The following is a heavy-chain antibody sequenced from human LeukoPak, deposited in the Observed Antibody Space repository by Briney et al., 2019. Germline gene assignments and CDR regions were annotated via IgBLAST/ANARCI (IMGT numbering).Heavy chain of an antibody. D-gene: IGHD6-19*01. Sequence: GGFLRLSCAASGFTFSSYAMHWVRQAPGKGLEYVSAISSNGGSTYYANSVKGRFTISRDNSKNTLYLQMGSLRAEDMAVYYCARDPAVAGTPRYYYYMDVWGKGTTVTVSS. CDR3: ARDPAVAGTPRYYYYMDV. V-gene: IGHV3-64*01. CDR2: ISSNGGST. J-gene: IGHJ6*03. CDR1: GFTFSSYA.